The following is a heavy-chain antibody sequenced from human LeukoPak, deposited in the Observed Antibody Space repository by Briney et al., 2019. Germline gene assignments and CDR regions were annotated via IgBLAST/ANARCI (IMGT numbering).Heavy chain of an antibody. CDR2: MNPNSGNT. V-gene: IGHV1-8*01. Sequence: ASVKVSCKAPGYTFTSYDINWVRQATGQGLEWMGWMNPNSGNTGYAQKFQGRVTMTRNTSISTAYMELSSLRSEDTAVYYCARVNSRTNWFDPWGQGTPVTVSS. J-gene: IGHJ5*02. CDR3: ARVNSRTNWFDP. CDR1: GYTFTSYD.